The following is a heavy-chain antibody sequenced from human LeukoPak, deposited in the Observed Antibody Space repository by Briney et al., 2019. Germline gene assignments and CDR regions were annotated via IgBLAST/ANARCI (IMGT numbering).Heavy chain of an antibody. Sequence: ASVKVSCKASGYTFSDYNMHWVRQAPGQGPEWMGWINANSGGTNYAQKFQGRVTMTRDASISTAYMELSRLSSDDTAVYYCACASGTYNNGNYFDYWGQGTLVTVSS. CDR1: GYTFSDYN. J-gene: IGHJ4*02. D-gene: IGHD3-10*01. CDR3: ACASGTYNNGNYFDY. CDR2: INANSGGT. V-gene: IGHV1-2*02.